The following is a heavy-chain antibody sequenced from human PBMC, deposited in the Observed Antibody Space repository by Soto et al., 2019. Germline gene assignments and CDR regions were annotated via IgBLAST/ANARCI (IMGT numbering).Heavy chain of an antibody. J-gene: IGHJ3*02. CDR2: IYSGGST. CDR3: ARDVSGNDAFDI. Sequence: PGGSLRLSCAASWFTVSTNYMSWVRQAPGKGLEWVSVIYSGGSTYYGDSVKGRFTISRDNSKNTLYLQMNSLRAEDTAVYYCARDVSGNDAFDIWGQGTMVTVSS. V-gene: IGHV3-53*01. CDR1: WFTVSTNY. D-gene: IGHD6-19*01.